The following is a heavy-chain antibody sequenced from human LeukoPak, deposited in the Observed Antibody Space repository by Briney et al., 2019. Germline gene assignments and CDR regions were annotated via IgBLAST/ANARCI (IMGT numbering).Heavy chain of an antibody. CDR3: ARPAYSSSSGLGLNWFDP. J-gene: IGHJ5*02. D-gene: IGHD6-6*01. CDR1: GGSISSSSYY. CDR2: IYYSGST. V-gene: IGHV4-39*01. Sequence: PSETLSLTCTVSGGSISSSSYYWGWIRQPPGKGLEWIGSIYYSGSTYYNPFLKSRVTISVDTSKNQFSLKLSSVTAADTAVYYCARPAYSSSSGLGLNWFDPWGQGTLVTVSS.